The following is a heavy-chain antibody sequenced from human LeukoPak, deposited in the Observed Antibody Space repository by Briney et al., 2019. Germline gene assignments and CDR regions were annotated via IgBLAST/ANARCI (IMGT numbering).Heavy chain of an antibody. J-gene: IGHJ6*03. D-gene: IGHD3-22*01. Sequence: GASVKVSCKASGGTFSSYAISWVRQAPGQGLEWMGGIIPIFGTANYAQKFQGRVTITADESTSTAYMELSSLRSDDTAVYYCARVIGYYDSSGYRVDNNYYYYYMDVWGKGTTVTISS. CDR2: IIPIFGTA. CDR1: GGTFSSYA. CDR3: ARVIGYYDSSGYRVDNNYYYYYMDV. V-gene: IGHV1-69*13.